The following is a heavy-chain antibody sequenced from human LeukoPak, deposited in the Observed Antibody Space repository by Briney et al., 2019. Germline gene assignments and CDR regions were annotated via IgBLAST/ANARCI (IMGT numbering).Heavy chain of an antibody. D-gene: IGHD2/OR15-2a*01. V-gene: IGHV3-33*08. CDR1: GFTVSSNY. CDR3: ARGEFGVNPSDY. J-gene: IGHJ4*02. CDR2: IWHDGSNK. Sequence: PGGSLRLSCAASGFTVSSNYMSWVRQAPGKGLEWVAVIWHDGSNKNYADSVKGRFTMSRDNSKNTLYLEMNNLRAEDTAVYYCARGEFGVNPSDYWGQGTLVTVSS.